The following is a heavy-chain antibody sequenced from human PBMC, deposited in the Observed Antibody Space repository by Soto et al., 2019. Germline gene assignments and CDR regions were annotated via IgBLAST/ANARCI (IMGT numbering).Heavy chain of an antibody. V-gene: IGHV3-23*01. Sequence: GGSLRLSCAASGFTFSSYAMSWVRQAPGKGLEWVSAISGSGGSTYYADSVKGRFPISRDNSNNTLYLQMNSLRAEDTAVYYCPRGLSMITFRGVIPNFDYWGQGTLVTVSS. D-gene: IGHD3-16*02. CDR3: PRGLSMITFRGVIPNFDY. CDR2: ISGSGGST. CDR1: GFTFSSYA. J-gene: IGHJ4*02.